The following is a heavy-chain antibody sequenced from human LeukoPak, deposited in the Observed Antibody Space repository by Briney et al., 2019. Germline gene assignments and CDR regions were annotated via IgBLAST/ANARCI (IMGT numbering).Heavy chain of an antibody. CDR3: AKDTVTMLRGVFDP. V-gene: IGHV3-23*01. D-gene: IGHD3-10*01. CDR2: ISGSGGSI. J-gene: IGHJ5*02. CDR1: GFTFSSYA. Sequence: PGGSLRLSCAASGFTFSSYAMTWVRQAQGKGLEWVSSISGSGGSIYYADSVRGRFTISRDTSKNTLYLQMNSLRAEDTAVYYCAKDTVTMLRGVFDPWGQGNPGHRLL.